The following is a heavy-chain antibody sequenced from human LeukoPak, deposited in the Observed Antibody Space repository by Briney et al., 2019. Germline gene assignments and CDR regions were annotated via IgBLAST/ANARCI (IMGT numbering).Heavy chain of an antibody. CDR1: GFMFSSNW. CDR3: AKEGRSLQTY. Sequence: GGSLRLSCAASGFMFSSNWMSWVRLAPGKGLEWVANIKEDGTETYYVDSVKGRFTISRDNAKNSLYLQMNSLRVEDTAVYYCAKEGRSLQTYWDQGTLVTVSS. D-gene: IGHD5-24*01. CDR2: IKEDGTET. V-gene: IGHV3-7*03. J-gene: IGHJ4*02.